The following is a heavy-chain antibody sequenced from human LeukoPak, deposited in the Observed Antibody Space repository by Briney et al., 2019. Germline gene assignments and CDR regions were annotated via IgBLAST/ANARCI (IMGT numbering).Heavy chain of an antibody. J-gene: IGHJ4*02. Sequence: SETLSLTCSVSGVSITSSYWSWIRQPPGKGLEWIGSIYHSGSTYYNPSLKSRVTISVDTSKNQFSLKLSSVTAADTAVYYCARGRSYDLDYWGQGTLVTVSS. CDR3: ARGRSYDLDY. V-gene: IGHV4-59*08. CDR2: IYHSGST. CDR1: GVSITSSY. D-gene: IGHD1-26*01.